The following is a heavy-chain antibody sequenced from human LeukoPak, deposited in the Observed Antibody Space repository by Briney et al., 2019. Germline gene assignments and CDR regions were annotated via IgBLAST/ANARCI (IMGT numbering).Heavy chain of an antibody. V-gene: IGHV3-11*06. CDR3: ARLGSIAAAGTPDY. CDR1: GFTFSDYY. Sequence: GGSLRLSCAASGFTFSDYYMSWIRKATGKGLDSVSYISGTSSYTTYAESVKGRFTISRDNAKNSLYLQMNSLRGEDTAVYYCARLGSIAAAGTPDYWGQGTLVTVSS. D-gene: IGHD6-13*01. J-gene: IGHJ4*02. CDR2: ISGTSSYT.